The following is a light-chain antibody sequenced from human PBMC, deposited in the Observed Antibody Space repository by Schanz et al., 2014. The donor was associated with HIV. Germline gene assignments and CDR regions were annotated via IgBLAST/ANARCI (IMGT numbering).Light chain of an antibody. J-gene: IGKJ2*01. CDR2: SAS. V-gene: IGKV3-20*01. CDR3: QHFGRSPYT. Sequence: EIVMTQSPDTLSVSPGERATLSCRASQTLSNNLGSSNFAWYPQKPGQAPRLLIYSASSKATGIPDRFSGSESETDFTLTISRLEPEDFAVYYCQHFGRSPYTFGQGTKLQIK. CDR1: QTLSNNLGSSN.